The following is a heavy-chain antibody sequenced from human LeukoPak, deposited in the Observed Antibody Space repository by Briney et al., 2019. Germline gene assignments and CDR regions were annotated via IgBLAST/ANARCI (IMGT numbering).Heavy chain of an antibody. Sequence: SETLSLTCTVSGGSISSYYWSWIRQPPGKGLEWIGYIYYSGSTNYNPSLKSRVTISVDTSKNQFSLKLSSVTAADTAVYYCARGPHVDTAMPYYFDYWGQGTPVTVSS. CDR2: IYYSGST. CDR1: GGSISSYY. CDR3: ARGPHVDTAMPYYFDY. D-gene: IGHD5-18*01. J-gene: IGHJ4*02. V-gene: IGHV4-59*01.